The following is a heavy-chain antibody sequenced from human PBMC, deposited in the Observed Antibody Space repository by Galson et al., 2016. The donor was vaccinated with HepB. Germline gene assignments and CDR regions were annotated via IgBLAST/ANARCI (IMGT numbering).Heavy chain of an antibody. Sequence: SLRLSCAASGLTFSSFWMHWVRQAPGEGLVWVSRMPPDGSEAHYADSVKGRLTISSDIGKSTLYMQMDSLRAAATARDFCAIDGPWNSDPTGHDGFDLGGQGTIVSVSS. CDR2: MPPDGSEA. D-gene: IGHD1-7*01. V-gene: IGHV3-74*01. CDR3: AIDGPWNSDPTGHDGFDL. CDR1: GLTFSSFW. J-gene: IGHJ3*01.